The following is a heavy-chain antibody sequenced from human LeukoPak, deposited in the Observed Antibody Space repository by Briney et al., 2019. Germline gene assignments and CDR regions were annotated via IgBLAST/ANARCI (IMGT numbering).Heavy chain of an antibody. J-gene: IGHJ3*02. V-gene: IGHV4-59*12. CDR3: ARGRYCSADICSGGDAFDI. Sequence: SETLSLTCTVSGGSISGYYWSWIRQPPGKGLEWIGYIYYSGSTSYNPSLKSRVTMSVDTSKNQFSLKLSSVTAADTAVYYCARGRYCSADICSGGDAFDIWGQGTMVSVSS. CDR2: IYYSGST. D-gene: IGHD2-15*01. CDR1: GGSISGYY.